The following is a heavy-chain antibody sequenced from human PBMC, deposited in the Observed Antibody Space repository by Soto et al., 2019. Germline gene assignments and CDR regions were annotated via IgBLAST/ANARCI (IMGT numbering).Heavy chain of an antibody. J-gene: IGHJ6*02. CDR1: GFTFTSSA. V-gene: IGHV1-58*01. Sequence: SVKVSCKASGFTFTSSAVQWVRQARGQRLEWIGWIVVGSGNTNYAQKFQERVTITRDMSTSTAYMELSSLRSEDTAVYYCAADSAYGSGSWSGYYYGMDVWGQGTTVTVSS. CDR3: AADSAYGSGSWSGYYYGMDV. D-gene: IGHD3-10*01. CDR2: IVVGSGNT.